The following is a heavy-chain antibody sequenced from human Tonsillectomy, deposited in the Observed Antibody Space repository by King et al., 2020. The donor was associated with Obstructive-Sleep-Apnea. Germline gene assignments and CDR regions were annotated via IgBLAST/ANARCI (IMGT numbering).Heavy chain of an antibody. V-gene: IGHV4-30-4*01. CDR3: ARWLGFGELFDAFDI. CDR2: IYDNGST. D-gene: IGHD3-10*01. J-gene: IGHJ3*02. CDR1: GGSISSGDYY. Sequence: VQLQESGPGLVRPSQTLSLTCTVSGGSISSGDYYWSWIRQPPGKGLEWIGYIYDNGSTYYNPSLKSRVTKSVDTSKNQFSLKLSSVTAADTAVYYCARWLGFGELFDAFDIWGQGTMVTVSS.